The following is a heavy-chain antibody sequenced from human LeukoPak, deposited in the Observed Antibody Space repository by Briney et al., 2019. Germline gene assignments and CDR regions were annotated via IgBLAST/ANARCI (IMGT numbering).Heavy chain of an antibody. CDR3: AKDLRSYYYMDV. V-gene: IGHV3-30*18. CDR2: ISYDGSNK. CDR1: GFTFSSYG. J-gene: IGHJ6*03. Sequence: GRSLRLSCAASGFTFSSYGMHWVRQAPGKGLEWVAVISYDGSNKYYADSVKGRFTISRDNSKNTLYLQMNSLRAEDTAVYYCAKDLRSYYYMDVWGKGTTVTVSS.